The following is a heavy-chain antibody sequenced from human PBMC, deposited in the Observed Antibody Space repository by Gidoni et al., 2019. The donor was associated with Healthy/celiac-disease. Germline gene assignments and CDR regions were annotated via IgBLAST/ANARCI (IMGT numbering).Heavy chain of an antibody. CDR1: AYAFPSYG. V-gene: IGHV1-18*04. D-gene: IGHD1-26*01. CDR3: ARDCGSYSSRYLDL. J-gene: IGHJ2*01. Sequence: QFQLVQSGAEVEKPGASVTVPCKASAYAFPSYGISWVRQAPGQGLEWMGWTSAYNGNTNDAQKLQGRVTMTTDTSTSTAYMELRSLRSDDTAVYDCARDCGSYSSRYLDLWGRGTLVTVSS. CDR2: TSAYNGNT.